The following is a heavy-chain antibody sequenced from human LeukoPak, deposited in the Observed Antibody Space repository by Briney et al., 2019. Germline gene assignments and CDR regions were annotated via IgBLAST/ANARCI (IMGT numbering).Heavy chain of an antibody. D-gene: IGHD3-22*01. J-gene: IGHJ4*02. Sequence: GGSLRLSCAASGFTFSSYAISWVRQAPGKGLESVSAISNSGGNTYYADSVKGRFTISRDNSKNTLYLQMNSLRAEDTAVYYCAKDRENYYESSGPIGSRYFDYWGQGTLVTVSS. CDR2: ISNSGGNT. CDR1: GFTFSSYA. V-gene: IGHV3-23*01. CDR3: AKDRENYYESSGPIGSRYFDY.